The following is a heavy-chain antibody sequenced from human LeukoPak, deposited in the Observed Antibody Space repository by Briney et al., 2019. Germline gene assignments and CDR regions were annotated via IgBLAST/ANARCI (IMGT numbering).Heavy chain of an antibody. V-gene: IGHV3-23*01. Sequence: GGSLRLSCAASGFTFSSYGMHWVRQAPGKGLEWVSAISGSGGSTYYADSVKGRFTISRDNSKNTLYLQMNSLRAEDTAVYYCAKGGLYYDFWSGYFDYWGQGTLVTVSS. J-gene: IGHJ4*02. CDR3: AKGGLYYDFWSGYFDY. CDR2: ISGSGGST. D-gene: IGHD3-3*01. CDR1: GFTFSSYG.